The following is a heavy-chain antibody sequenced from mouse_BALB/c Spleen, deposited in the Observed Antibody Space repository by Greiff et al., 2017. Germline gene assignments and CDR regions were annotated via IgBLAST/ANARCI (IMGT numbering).Heavy chain of an antibody. Sequence: ESGPGLVKPSQSLSLTCSVTGYSITSGYYWNWIRQFPGNKLEWMGYISYDGSNNYNPSLKNRISITRDTSKNQFFLKLNSVTTEDTATYYCARDRDYDRFAYWGQGTLVTVSA. CDR3: ARDRDYDRFAY. V-gene: IGHV3-6*02. D-gene: IGHD2-4*01. CDR1: GYSITSGYY. CDR2: ISYDGSN. J-gene: IGHJ3*01.